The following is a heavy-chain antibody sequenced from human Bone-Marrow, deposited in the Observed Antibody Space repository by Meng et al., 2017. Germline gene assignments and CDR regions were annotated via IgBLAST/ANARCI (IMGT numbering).Heavy chain of an antibody. Sequence: QLQLQESCPGLVKPSETLSLTCAVYGGSFSGYYWSWIRQPPGKGLEWIGEINHSGSTNYNPSLKSRVTISVDTSKNQFSLKLSSVTAADTAVYYCARTRGYSYGYYGYWGQGTLVTVSS. CDR1: GGSFSGYY. J-gene: IGHJ4*02. CDR3: ARTRGYSYGYYGY. D-gene: IGHD5-18*01. CDR2: INHSGST. V-gene: IGHV4-34*01.